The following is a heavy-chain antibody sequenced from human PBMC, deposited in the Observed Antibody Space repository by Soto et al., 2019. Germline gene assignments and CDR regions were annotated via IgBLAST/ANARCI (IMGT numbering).Heavy chain of an antibody. D-gene: IGHD3-10*01. J-gene: IGHJ6*02. CDR1: GGSISSSSYY. V-gene: IGHV4-39*01. Sequence: SETLSLTCTVSGGSISSSSYYWGWIRQPPGKGLEWIGSIYYSGSTYYNPSLRSRVTISVDTSKNQFSLKLSSVTAADTAVYYFARRSWFGELFYYYYGMDVWGQGTTVTVSS. CDR2: IYYSGST. CDR3: ARRSWFGELFYYYYGMDV.